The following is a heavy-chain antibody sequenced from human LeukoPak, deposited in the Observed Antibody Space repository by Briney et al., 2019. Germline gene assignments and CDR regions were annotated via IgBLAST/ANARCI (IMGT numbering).Heavy chain of an antibody. D-gene: IGHD3-22*01. CDR2: INPNSGGT. J-gene: IGHJ4*02. CDR1: GYTFTGYY. CDR3: ARDEYYYDSSGGY. V-gene: IGHV1-2*02. Sequence: ASVKVSCKASGYTFTGYYMHWVRQAPGQGLEWMGWINPNSGGTNYAQEFQGRVTMTRDTSISTAYMELSRLRSDDTAVYYCARDEYYYDSSGGYWGQGTLVTVSS.